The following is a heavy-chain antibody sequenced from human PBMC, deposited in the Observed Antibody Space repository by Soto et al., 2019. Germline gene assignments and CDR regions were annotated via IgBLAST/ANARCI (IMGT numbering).Heavy chain of an antibody. V-gene: IGHV3-23*01. CDR3: AKHPVLWMLGATSFDY. Sequence: GSLRLSCAASGFTFSSYAMSWVRQAPGKGLEWVSAISGSGGSTYYADSVKGRFTISRDNSNKTLYLQMNSLRAEDTAVDYCAKHPVLWMLGATSFDYWGQGTLVTVSS. CDR2: ISGSGGST. D-gene: IGHD3-16*01. CDR1: GFTFSSYA. J-gene: IGHJ4*02.